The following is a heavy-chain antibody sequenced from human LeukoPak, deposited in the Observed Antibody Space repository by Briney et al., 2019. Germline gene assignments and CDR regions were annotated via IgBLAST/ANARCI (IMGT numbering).Heavy chain of an antibody. CDR1: GFTFSSYA. V-gene: IGHV3-30*04. D-gene: IGHD1-26*01. Sequence: PGGSLRLSCAASGFTFSSYAMHWVRQAPGKWLEWVAVISYDGSNKYYADSVKGRFTISRDNSKNTLYLQMNSLRAEDTAVYYCARESSYGEFDYWGQGTLVTVSS. J-gene: IGHJ4*02. CDR2: ISYDGSNK. CDR3: ARESSYGEFDY.